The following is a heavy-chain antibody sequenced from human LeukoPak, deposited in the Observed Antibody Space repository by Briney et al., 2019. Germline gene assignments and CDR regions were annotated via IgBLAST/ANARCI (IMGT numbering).Heavy chain of an antibody. CDR3: ARSRMLTLLGIGAAFDI. J-gene: IGHJ3*02. CDR2: INPNSGGT. D-gene: IGHD3-16*01. V-gene: IGHV1-2*02. Sequence: ASVKVSCKASGYTFTGYYMHWVRQAPGQGLEWMGCINPNSGGTNYAQKFQGRVTMTRDTSISTAYMELSRLRSDDTAVYYCARSRMLTLLGIGAAFDIWGQGTMVTVSS. CDR1: GYTFTGYY.